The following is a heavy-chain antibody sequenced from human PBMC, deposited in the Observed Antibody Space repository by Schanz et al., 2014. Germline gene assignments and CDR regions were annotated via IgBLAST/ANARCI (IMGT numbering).Heavy chain of an antibody. CDR1: GGSIRSYF. V-gene: IGHV4-59*12. Sequence: QVQLQESGPGLLKPSETLSLTCTVSGGSIRSYFWSWIRQPPGKGLEWIGYIYYSGSSDYNPSLKSRVTISVDTSKSQFSLKLSSVTAADTAVYYCARDSLRGATGGYGMDVWDKGTTVTVSS. D-gene: IGHD2-8*02. CDR2: IYYSGSS. CDR3: ARDSLRGATGGYGMDV. J-gene: IGHJ6*04.